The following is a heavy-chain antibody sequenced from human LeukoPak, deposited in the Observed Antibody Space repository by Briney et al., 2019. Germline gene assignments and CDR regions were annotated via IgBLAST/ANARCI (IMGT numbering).Heavy chain of an antibody. V-gene: IGHV1-18*01. Sequence: ASVKVSCKASGYTFTSYGISWVRQAPGQGLEWMGWISAYNGNTNYAQKLQGRVTMTTDTSTSTAYMELRSLRSDDTAVYYCARDGWAGAYYDFWSGYLGAFDIWGQGTMVTVSS. CDR1: GYTFTSYG. J-gene: IGHJ3*02. D-gene: IGHD3-3*01. CDR2: ISAYNGNT. CDR3: ARDGWAGAYYDFWSGYLGAFDI.